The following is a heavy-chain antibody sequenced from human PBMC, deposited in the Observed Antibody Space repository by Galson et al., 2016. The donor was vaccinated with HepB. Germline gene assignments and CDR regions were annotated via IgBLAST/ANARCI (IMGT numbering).Heavy chain of an antibody. J-gene: IGHJ5*02. V-gene: IGHV4-39*01. CDR1: GGSISSNNYN. CDR3: ARRYCSGGRCYPPKPTWFDP. Sequence: LSLTCTVSGGSISSNNYNWGWIRQPPGKGLQWIGTMYHSESTSYNPSLKSRVTISVDTSKNQFSLKLRSVTAADTAVYFCARRYCSGGRCYPPKPTWFDPWGQGILVIVSS. CDR2: MYHSEST. D-gene: IGHD2-15*01.